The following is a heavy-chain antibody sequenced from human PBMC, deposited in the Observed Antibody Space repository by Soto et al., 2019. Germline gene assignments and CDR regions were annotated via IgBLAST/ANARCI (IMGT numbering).Heavy chain of an antibody. CDR2: INPNSGGT. CDR3: ARHLFLATNYYYVMDV. J-gene: IGHJ6*02. V-gene: IGHV1-2*02. D-gene: IGHD5-12*01. Sequence: ASVKVSCKASGYTFTGYYMHWVRQAPGQGLEWMGWINPNSGGTNYAQKFQGRVTMTRDTSISTAYMELSRLRSDDTAVYYCARHLFLATNYYYVMDVWGQGTTVIVSS. CDR1: GYTFTGYY.